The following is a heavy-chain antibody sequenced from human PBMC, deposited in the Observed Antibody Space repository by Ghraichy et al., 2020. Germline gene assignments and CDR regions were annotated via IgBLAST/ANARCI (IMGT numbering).Heavy chain of an antibody. D-gene: IGHD3-22*01. V-gene: IGHV4-39*01. CDR2: IYYSGST. J-gene: IGHJ4*02. CDR3: ARHLGSRGYYYGGVYFDY. Sequence: SETLSLTCTVSGGSISSSSYYWGWIRQPPGKGLEWIGSIYYSGSTYYNPSLKSRVTISVDTSKNQFSLKLSSVTAADTAVYYCARHLGSRGYYYGGVYFDYWGQGTLGTVAS. CDR1: GGSISSSSYY.